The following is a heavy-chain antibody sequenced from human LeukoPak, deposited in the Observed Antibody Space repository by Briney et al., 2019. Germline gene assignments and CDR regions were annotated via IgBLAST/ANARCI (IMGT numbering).Heavy chain of an antibody. D-gene: IGHD2-15*01. CDR1: GFTFSRHS. J-gene: IGHJ4*02. Sequence: PGGSLRLSCAASGFTFSRHSMNWVRQAPGKGLEWVSSISSSSSYIYYADSVKGRFTISRDNARNSLYLQMNSLRVEDTAVYYCAKDEGSKRIYDYWGQGTLVTVSS. CDR2: ISSSSSYI. CDR3: AKDEGSKRIYDY. V-gene: IGHV3-21*04.